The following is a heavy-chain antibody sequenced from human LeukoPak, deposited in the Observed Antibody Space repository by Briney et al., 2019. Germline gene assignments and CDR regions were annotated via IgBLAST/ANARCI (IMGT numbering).Heavy chain of an antibody. CDR3: ARTGYDSSGYYYGEGVDY. D-gene: IGHD3-22*01. J-gene: IGHJ4*02. Sequence: PGGSLRLSCAASGFTFSSYAMSWVRQAPGKGLEWVAVIWYDGSNKYYADSVKGRFTISRDNSKNTLYLQMNSLRAEDTAVYYCARTGYDSSGYYYGEGVDYWGQGTLVTVSS. V-gene: IGHV3-33*08. CDR2: IWYDGSNK. CDR1: GFTFSSYA.